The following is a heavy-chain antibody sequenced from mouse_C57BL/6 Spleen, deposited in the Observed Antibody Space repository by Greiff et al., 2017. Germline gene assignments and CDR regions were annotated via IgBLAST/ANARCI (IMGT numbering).Heavy chain of an antibody. CDR2: INPNYGTT. CDR1: GYSFTDYN. V-gene: IGHV1-39*01. J-gene: IGHJ4*01. CDR3: ARATTGVARGAVDY. D-gene: IGHD1-1*01. Sequence: EVQLQQSGPELVKPGASVKISCKASGYSFTDYNMNWVKQSNGQSLEWIGVINPNYGTTSYNQKFKGKATLTVDESSSTAYMQLNGLTSEDSAVYYGARATTGVARGAVDYWGQGTSVTVSS.